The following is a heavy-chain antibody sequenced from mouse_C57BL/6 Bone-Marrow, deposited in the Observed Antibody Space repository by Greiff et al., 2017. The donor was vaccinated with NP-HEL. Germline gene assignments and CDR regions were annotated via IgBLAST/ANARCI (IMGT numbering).Heavy chain of an antibody. V-gene: IGHV5-2*01. Sequence: EVNVVESGGGLVQPGESLKLSCESNEYEFPSHDMSWVRKTPEKRLELVAAINSDGGSTYYPDTMERRFIISRDNTKKTRYLQLSSLRSEDTSVYYCARHVGLLDDALDYWGKGTTVTVSS. D-gene: IGHD2-3*01. J-gene: IGHJ4*01. CDR3: ARHVGLLDDALDY. CDR1: EYEFPSHD. CDR2: INSDGGST.